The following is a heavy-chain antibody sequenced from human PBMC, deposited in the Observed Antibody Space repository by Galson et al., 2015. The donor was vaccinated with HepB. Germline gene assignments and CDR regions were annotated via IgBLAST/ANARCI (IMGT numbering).Heavy chain of an antibody. J-gene: IGHJ3*02. Sequence: SLRLSCAASGFTFSSYGMHWVRQAPGKGLEWVAVISYDGSNKYYADSVKGRFTISRDNSKNTLYLQMNSLRAEDTAVYYCAKDLGQDWAGSGWFHDAFDIWGQGTMVTVSS. CDR1: GFTFSSYG. CDR2: ISYDGSNK. D-gene: IGHD6-19*01. V-gene: IGHV3-30*18. CDR3: AKDLGQDWAGSGWFHDAFDI.